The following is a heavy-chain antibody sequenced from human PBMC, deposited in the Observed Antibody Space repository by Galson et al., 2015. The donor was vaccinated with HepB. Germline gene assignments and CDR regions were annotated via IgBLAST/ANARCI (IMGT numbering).Heavy chain of an antibody. V-gene: IGHV5-51*01. J-gene: IGHJ3*02. CDR3: ASNYYDSSAYYTNDAFDI. D-gene: IGHD3-22*01. CDR1: ASSFSSFW. CDR2: IYPGDSDT. Sequence: QSGAEVTKPGESLKISCQGSASSFSSFWIAWVRQMPGKGLEWMGSIYPGDSDTKYSPPFQGQVTISADKSISTAYLQWSGLKASDTAMYYCASNYYDSSAYYTNDAFDIWGQGTMVTVSS.